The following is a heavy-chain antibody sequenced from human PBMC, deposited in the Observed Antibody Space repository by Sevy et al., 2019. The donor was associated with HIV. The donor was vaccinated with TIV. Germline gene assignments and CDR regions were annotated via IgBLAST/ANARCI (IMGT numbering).Heavy chain of an antibody. J-gene: IGHJ4*02. CDR1: EFIFTNAW. CDR2: IKSKTNGGTT. V-gene: IGHV3-15*01. Sequence: GGSLRLSCAASEFIFTNAWMSWVRQAPGKGLEWVGRIKSKTNGGTTDYAAPVEGRFTISRDDPKKTLYLQMNSLKTEDTAVYYCTTDLEYQLERYYFNYWGQGTLVTVSS. D-gene: IGHD2-2*01. CDR3: TTDLEYQLERYYFNY.